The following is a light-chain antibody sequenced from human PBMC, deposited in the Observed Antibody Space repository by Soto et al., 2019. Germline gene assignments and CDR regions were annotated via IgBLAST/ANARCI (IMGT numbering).Light chain of an antibody. J-gene: IGKJ3*01. Sequence: EIVLTQSPGTLSLSPGERATLSCRASQSVSSSYLAWYQQKPGQAPRLLIYGASSRATGIPDRFSGSGSGTEFTLTVSSLQPEDFATYYCQQFNSFSFNFGPGTKVDIK. V-gene: IGKV3-20*01. CDR3: QQFNSFSFN. CDR2: GAS. CDR1: QSVSSSY.